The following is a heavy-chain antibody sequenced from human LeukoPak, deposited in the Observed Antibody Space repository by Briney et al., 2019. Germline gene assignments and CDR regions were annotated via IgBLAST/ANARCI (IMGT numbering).Heavy chain of an antibody. CDR2: INPSGGST. D-gene: IGHD3-10*01. CDR3: ATEGITMVRGVIIIDLDFQH. V-gene: IGHV1-46*01. J-gene: IGHJ1*01. Sequence: ASVKVSCKASGYTFTSYYMHWVRQAPGQGLEWMGIINPSGGSTSYAQKFQGRVIMTRDMSTSTVYMELSSLRSEDTAVYYCATEGITMVRGVIIIDLDFQHWGQGTLVTVSS. CDR1: GYTFTSYY.